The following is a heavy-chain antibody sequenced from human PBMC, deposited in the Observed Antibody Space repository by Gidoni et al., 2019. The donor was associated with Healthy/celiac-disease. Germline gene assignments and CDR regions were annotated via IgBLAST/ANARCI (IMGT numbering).Heavy chain of an antibody. CDR1: GYSFTSYW. D-gene: IGHD4-17*01. Sequence: EVQLVQSGAEVKKPGASLKISCKGSGYSFTSYWIGWVRQMPGKGLEWMGIIYPGDSETRYSPSFQGQVTISADKSISTAYLQWSSLKASDTAMYYCARVVVYVGYGDYADYWGQGTLVTVSS. J-gene: IGHJ4*02. CDR3: ARVVVYVGYGDYADY. V-gene: IGHV5-51*03. CDR2: IYPGDSET.